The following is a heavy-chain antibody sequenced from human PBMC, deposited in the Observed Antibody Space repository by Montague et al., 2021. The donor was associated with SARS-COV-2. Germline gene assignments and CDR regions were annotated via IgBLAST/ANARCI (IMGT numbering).Heavy chain of an antibody. CDR2: IHASGTT. CDR1: GGSISSGGSYY. V-gene: IGHV4-61*02. CDR3: ARQGRVAPPDDGGYYFYAMDV. D-gene: IGHD3-16*01. J-gene: IGHJ6*02. Sequence: TLSLTCTVSGGSISSGGSYYWSWIWLPAGKGLEWIGRIHASGTTYYNPSLKGRVTISVDTSKNQFSLTLSSVTAADTAVYYCARQGRVAPPDDGGYYFYAMDVWGQGTTVTVSS.